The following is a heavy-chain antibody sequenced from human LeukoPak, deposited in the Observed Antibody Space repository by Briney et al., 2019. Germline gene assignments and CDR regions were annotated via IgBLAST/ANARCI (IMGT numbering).Heavy chain of an antibody. D-gene: IGHD3-10*01. J-gene: IGHJ4*02. V-gene: IGHV3-30*02. Sequence: GGSLRLSCAASGFTFSSYGMHWVRQAPGKGLEWVAFIRYDGSNKYYADSVKGRFTISRDNSKNTLYLQMNSLRSEDTAVYYCARRDRRGVLWFGEFRGQGTLVTVSS. CDR1: GFTFSSYG. CDR2: IRYDGSNK. CDR3: ARRDRRGVLWFGEF.